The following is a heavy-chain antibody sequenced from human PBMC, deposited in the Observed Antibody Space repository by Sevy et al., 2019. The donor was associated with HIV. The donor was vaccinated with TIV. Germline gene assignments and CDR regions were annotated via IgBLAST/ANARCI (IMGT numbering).Heavy chain of an antibody. J-gene: IGHJ5*02. CDR2: ISYDGSNK. Sequence: GGSLRLSCAASGFIFYTFGMHWVRQAPGKGLEWVAVISYDGSNKYYADSVKGRFTISRDNSKNTLYLLMNGLRAEDTAVYYCARENLDWFDAWGQGTLVTVSS. CDR1: GFIFYTFG. V-gene: IGHV3-33*01. CDR3: ARENLDWFDA.